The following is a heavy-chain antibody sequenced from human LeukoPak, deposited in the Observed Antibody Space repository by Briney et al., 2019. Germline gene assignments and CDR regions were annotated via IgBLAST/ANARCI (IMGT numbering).Heavy chain of an antibody. CDR1: GASISSYY. Sequence: PSETLSLTCTVSGASISSYYWSWIRQPPGKGLEWIASRHYRGTTNYNPSLESRVTISVDTSRKQFSLKLSSVTAADTAVYYCARKSVGRAFDIWGQGTMVTVSS. CDR2: RHYRGTT. J-gene: IGHJ3*02. V-gene: IGHV4-59*01. D-gene: IGHD5/OR15-5a*01. CDR3: ARKSVGRAFDI.